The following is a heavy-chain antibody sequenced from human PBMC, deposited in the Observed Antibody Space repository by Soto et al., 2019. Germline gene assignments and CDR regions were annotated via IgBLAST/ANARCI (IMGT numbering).Heavy chain of an antibody. Sequence: VGSLRLSCASSVFTFSSYAMSCVRDAPGKWLEWVSAISGSGGSTYYADSVKGRFTISRDNSKNTLYLQMNSLRAEDTAVYYCAKGTSIAASKSGLDYWGQGTRVTVSS. J-gene: IGHJ4*02. CDR2: ISGSGGST. D-gene: IGHD6-6*01. V-gene: IGHV3-23*01. CDR3: AKGTSIAASKSGLDY. CDR1: VFTFSSYA.